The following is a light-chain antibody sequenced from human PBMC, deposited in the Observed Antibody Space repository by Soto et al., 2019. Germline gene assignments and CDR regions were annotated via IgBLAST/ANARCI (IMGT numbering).Light chain of an antibody. CDR3: QQLNGDPLFT. CDR1: QGISSY. Sequence: IQLTQSPSSLSASVGDRVTITCRASQGISSYLAWYQQKPGKAPKLLIYAASTLQSGVPSRFSGSGSGTDFTLTINSLQPEDFATYYCQQLNGDPLFTFGPETTVDIK. V-gene: IGKV1-9*01. J-gene: IGKJ3*01. CDR2: AAS.